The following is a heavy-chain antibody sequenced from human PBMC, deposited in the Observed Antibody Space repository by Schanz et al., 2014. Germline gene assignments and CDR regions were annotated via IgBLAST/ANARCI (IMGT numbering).Heavy chain of an antibody. CDR2: IIPILGIA. J-gene: IGHJ4*02. CDR3: ARGVRIDY. D-gene: IGHD3-3*01. CDR1: GGTFNSYT. Sequence: QVQLVQSGAEVKKPGSSMKVSCKASGGTFNSYTINWVRQAPGQGLEWMGRIIPILGIANYAQKFQGRVTFTADKSTSTAYMELSSLKSEDTAVYYCARGVRIDYWGQGTLXTVSS. V-gene: IGHV1-69*02.